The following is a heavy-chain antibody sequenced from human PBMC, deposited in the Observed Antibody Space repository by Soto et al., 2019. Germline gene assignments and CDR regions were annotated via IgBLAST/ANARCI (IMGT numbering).Heavy chain of an antibody. Sequence: QLRLQEAGPGLVKPSETLSLTCTVSGGSISSSSYYWGWIRQPPGKGPEWIGAIYYNGNTYYYPSLRSRFTMSVETSKNQFSLKLSSAAAADTVMYYCARQTGVFGHYFDYWGQGTLVTVSS. CDR1: GGSISSSSYY. CDR2: IYYNGNT. CDR3: ARQTGVFGHYFDY. J-gene: IGHJ4*02. V-gene: IGHV4-39*01. D-gene: IGHD3-16*01.